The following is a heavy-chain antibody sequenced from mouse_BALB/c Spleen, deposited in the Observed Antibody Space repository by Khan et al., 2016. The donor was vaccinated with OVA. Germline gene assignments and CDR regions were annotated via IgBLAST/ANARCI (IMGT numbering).Heavy chain of an antibody. CDR2: ILPGSGST. CDR1: GYTFSMYW. V-gene: IGHV1-9*01. CDR3: VRGDDNPAMDY. D-gene: IGHD1-3*01. Sequence: VQLQQSGAELMKPGASVTISCKATGYTFSMYWIEWVKQRPGHGLEWIGDILPGSGSTNNNEKFKGKATFTADASSNTAYMQLSSLTSEDSAVYYCVRGDDNPAMDYWGQGTSVTVSS. J-gene: IGHJ4*01.